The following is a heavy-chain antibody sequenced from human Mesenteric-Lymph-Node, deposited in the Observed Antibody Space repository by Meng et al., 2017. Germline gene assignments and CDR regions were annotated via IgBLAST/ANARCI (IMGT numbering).Heavy chain of an antibody. CDR1: GFTFSSYA. J-gene: IGHJ5*02. D-gene: IGHD1-26*01. CDR3: ARGAGAYKVDWFDP. Sequence: GESLKISCAASGFTFSSYAMSWVRQAPGKGPEWVSSITGGGNTYYKYYTESVKGRFTISRDNSENTLYLDMNSLRAEDTAIYYCARGAGAYKVDWFDPWGQGTLVIVSS. CDR2: ITGGGNTYYK. V-gene: IGHV3-23*01.